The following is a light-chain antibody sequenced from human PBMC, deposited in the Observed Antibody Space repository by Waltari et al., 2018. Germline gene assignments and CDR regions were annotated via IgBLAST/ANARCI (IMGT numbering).Light chain of an antibody. Sequence: DHVLTQSQLSLPVTLGQRASLSCMASRSLVYSDGSTYLNRFQQRPGPSPRRLIYKASNRDSGVPDRFRGSGAGTDFTLNINRVEAEDVGVYYCMQGTHWPITFGGGTKVEIK. J-gene: IGKJ4*01. CDR2: KAS. CDR1: RSLVYSDGSTY. V-gene: IGKV2-30*01. CDR3: MQGTHWPIT.